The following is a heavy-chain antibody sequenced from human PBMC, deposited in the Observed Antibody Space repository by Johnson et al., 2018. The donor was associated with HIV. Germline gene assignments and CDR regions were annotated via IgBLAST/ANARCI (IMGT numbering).Heavy chain of an antibody. V-gene: IGHV3-11*01. CDR1: GFTFSDYY. CDR3: GRSRVDIVVVAVAFDI. Sequence: QEQLVESGGGLVKPGGSLRLSCAASGFTFSDYYMIWIRQAPGKGLEWLSYITSSGTSSYYADSVKGRLTISRDNAKNSLYLQMNSLRAEDTALYYCGRSRVDIVVVAVAFDIGGQGTMVTVSS. D-gene: IGHD2-15*01. CDR2: ITSSGTSS. J-gene: IGHJ3*02.